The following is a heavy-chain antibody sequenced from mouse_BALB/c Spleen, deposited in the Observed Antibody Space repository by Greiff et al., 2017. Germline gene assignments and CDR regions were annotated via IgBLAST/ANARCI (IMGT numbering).Heavy chain of an antibody. CDR2: ISSGGGST. V-gene: IGHV5-12-1*01. CDR3: ERHGTTVVAENFDY. Sequence: EVKVVESGGGLVKPGGSLKLSCAASGFAFSSYDMSWVRQTPEKRLEWVAYISSGGGSTYYPDTVKGRFTISRDNAKNTLYLQMSSLKSEDTAMYYCERHGTTVVAENFDYWGQGTTLTVSS. CDR1: GFAFSSYD. D-gene: IGHD1-1*01. J-gene: IGHJ2*01.